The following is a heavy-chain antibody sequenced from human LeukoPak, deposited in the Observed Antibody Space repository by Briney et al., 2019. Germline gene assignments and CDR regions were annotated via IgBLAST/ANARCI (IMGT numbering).Heavy chain of an antibody. CDR1: GGSISSSSYY. Sequence: PSETLSLTCTVSGGSISSSSYYWGWIRQPPGKGLEWIGSIYYSGSTYYNPSLKSRVTISVDTSKNQFSLKLSSVTAADTAVYYCARHPWYDFWSGYYSDYWGQGTLVTVSS. CDR3: ARHPWYDFWSGYYSDY. D-gene: IGHD3-3*01. V-gene: IGHV4-39*01. CDR2: IYYSGST. J-gene: IGHJ4*02.